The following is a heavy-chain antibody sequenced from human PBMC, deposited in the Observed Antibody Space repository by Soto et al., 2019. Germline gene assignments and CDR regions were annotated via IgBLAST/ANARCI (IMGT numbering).Heavy chain of an antibody. D-gene: IGHD6-19*01. Sequence: QVQLVESGGGVGQPGRSLRLSCAASGFTFSSYGMHWVRQAPGKGLEWVAVISYDGSNKYYADSVKGRFTISRDNSKNTLYLQMNSLRAEDTAVYYCAKDYSSGRAHDAFDIWGQGTMVTVSS. CDR3: AKDYSSGRAHDAFDI. J-gene: IGHJ3*02. CDR1: GFTFSSYG. CDR2: ISYDGSNK. V-gene: IGHV3-30*18.